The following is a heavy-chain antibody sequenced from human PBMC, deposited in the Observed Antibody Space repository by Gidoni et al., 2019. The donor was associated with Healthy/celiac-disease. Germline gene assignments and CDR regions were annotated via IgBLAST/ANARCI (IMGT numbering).Heavy chain of an antibody. V-gene: IGHV3-74*01. Sequence: EVQLVESGGGLVQPGGSLRLSCAASGFTFSSYWMHWVRQAPGKGLVWVSRINSDGSSTSYADSGKGRFTISRDNAKNTLYLQMNSLRAEDTAVYYCARDLVGATKYYYMDVWGKGTTVTVSS. J-gene: IGHJ6*03. CDR3: ARDLVGATKYYYMDV. CDR2: INSDGSST. D-gene: IGHD1-26*01. CDR1: GFTFSSYW.